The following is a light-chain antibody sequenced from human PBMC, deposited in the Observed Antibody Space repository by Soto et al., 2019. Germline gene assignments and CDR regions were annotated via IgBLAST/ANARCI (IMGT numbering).Light chain of an antibody. CDR2: DVS. CDR1: SSDVGGYNY. CDR3: SSYTSTSTVV. J-gene: IGLJ2*01. Sequence: QSALTQPASVSGSPGQSITISCTGTSSDVGGYNYVSWYQHHPGKAPKLMIYDVSNRPSGVSNRFSGSKSDNTASLTISGLHAEDEAEYYCSSYTSTSTVVFGGGTKLTVL. V-gene: IGLV2-14*03.